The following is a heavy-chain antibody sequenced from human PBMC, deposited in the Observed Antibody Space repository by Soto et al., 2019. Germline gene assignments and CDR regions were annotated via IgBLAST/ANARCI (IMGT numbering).Heavy chain of an antibody. J-gene: IGHJ6*03. D-gene: IGHD2-15*01. CDR3: AKVFIRGNSPDPDSDYYYYMDV. CDR2: ISYDGSNK. Sequence: GGSLRLSCAASGFTFSSYGMHWVRQAPGKGLEWVAVISYDGSNKYYADSVKGRFTISRDNSKNTLYLQMNSLRAEDTAVYYCAKVFIRGNSPDPDSDYYYYMDVWGKGTTVTVSS. V-gene: IGHV3-30*18. CDR1: GFTFSSYG.